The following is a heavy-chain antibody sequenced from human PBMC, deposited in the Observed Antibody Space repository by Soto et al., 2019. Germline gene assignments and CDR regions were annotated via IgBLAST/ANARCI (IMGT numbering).Heavy chain of an antibody. D-gene: IGHD6-6*01. V-gene: IGHV3-64*01. Sequence: LRLSCSAAGFTGSGCATRWLRQAPGKGLEYVSGISSNGVGTYYANSVQGRFTISRDNSKNTVYLQMGSLRPEDMAVYYCARRARPDFYYMDVWGKGTTVTVSS. CDR2: ISSNGVGT. CDR1: GFTGSGCA. CDR3: ARRARPDFYYMDV. J-gene: IGHJ6*03.